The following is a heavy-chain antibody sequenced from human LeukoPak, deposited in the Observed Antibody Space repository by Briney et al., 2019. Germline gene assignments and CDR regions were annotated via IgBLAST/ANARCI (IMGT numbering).Heavy chain of an antibody. Sequence: VASVTVSCTASGYTFTSYGISWVRRAPGQGLEWMGWISAYNGNTNYAQKLQGRVTMTTDTSTSTAYMELRSLRSDDTAVYYCARARGDIVVVTGQRAFDYWGQGTLVTVSS. CDR1: GYTFTSYG. D-gene: IGHD2-21*02. V-gene: IGHV1-18*01. CDR3: ARARGDIVVVTGQRAFDY. J-gene: IGHJ4*02. CDR2: ISAYNGNT.